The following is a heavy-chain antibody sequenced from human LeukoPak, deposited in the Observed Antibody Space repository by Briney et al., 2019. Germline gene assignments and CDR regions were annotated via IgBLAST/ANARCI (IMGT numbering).Heavy chain of an antibody. D-gene: IGHD6-13*01. CDR2: IWYNASNR. CDR1: GFTFSSYG. CDR3: ARNLAAAATWFDP. V-gene: IGHV3-33*01. Sequence: PGGSLRLSCAASGFTFSSYGMHWVRQAPGKGLEMVAVIWYNASNRYYADSVKGGFTISRDNSKNTLYLQMNSLRAEDTAVYFCARNLAAAATWFDPWGQGTLVTVSS. J-gene: IGHJ5*02.